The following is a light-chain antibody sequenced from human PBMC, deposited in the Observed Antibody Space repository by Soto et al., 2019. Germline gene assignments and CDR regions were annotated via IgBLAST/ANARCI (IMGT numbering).Light chain of an antibody. CDR2: EGS. J-gene: IGLJ1*01. CDR1: SSDVGSYNL. V-gene: IGLV2-23*01. Sequence: LTQPASVSGSPGQSITISCTGTSSDVGSYNLVSWYQQHPGKAPKLMIYEGSKRPSGVSNRFSGSKSGNTASLTISGLQAEDEADYYCCSYAGSSTSYVLGTGTKVTVL. CDR3: CSYAGSSTSYV.